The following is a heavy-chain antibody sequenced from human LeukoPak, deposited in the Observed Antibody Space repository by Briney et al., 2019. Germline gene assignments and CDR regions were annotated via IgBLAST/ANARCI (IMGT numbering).Heavy chain of an antibody. Sequence: GGSLRLSCAASGFTFSDYYMSWIRQAPGKGLEWVSYISSSGSTMYYADSVKGRFTISRDNAKNSLYLQMNSLRAEDTAVYYCARKSGYSSSWVDYWGQGTLVTVSS. J-gene: IGHJ4*02. CDR2: ISSSGSTM. CDR3: ARKSGYSSSWVDY. CDR1: GFTFSDYY. V-gene: IGHV3-11*01. D-gene: IGHD6-13*01.